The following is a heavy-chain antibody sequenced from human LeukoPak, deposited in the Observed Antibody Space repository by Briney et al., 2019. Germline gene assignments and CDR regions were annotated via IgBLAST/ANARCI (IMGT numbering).Heavy chain of an antibody. Sequence: SETLSLTCAVSGYSISSGYYWGWIRQPAGKGLEWIGRIYTSGSTNYNPSLKSRVTMSVDTSKNQFSLKLSSVTAADTAVYYCARGHDTINFDYWGQGTLVTVSS. J-gene: IGHJ4*02. CDR3: ARGHDTINFDY. D-gene: IGHD5-24*01. CDR1: GYSISSGYY. V-gene: IGHV4-4*07. CDR2: IYTSGST.